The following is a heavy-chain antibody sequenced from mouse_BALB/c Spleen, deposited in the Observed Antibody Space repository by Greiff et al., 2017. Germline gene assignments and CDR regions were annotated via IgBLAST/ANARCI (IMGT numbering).Heavy chain of an antibody. CDR2: ISSGGSYT. Sequence: EVQRVESGGGLVKPGGSLKLSCAASGFTFSSYAMSWVRQTPEKRLEWVATISSGGSYTYYPDSVKGRFTISRDNAKNTLYLQMSSLRSEDTAMYYCARRYEYDDAMDYWGQGTSVTVSS. V-gene: IGHV5-9-3*01. CDR3: ARRYEYDDAMDY. J-gene: IGHJ4*01. D-gene: IGHD2-4*01. CDR1: GFTFSSYA.